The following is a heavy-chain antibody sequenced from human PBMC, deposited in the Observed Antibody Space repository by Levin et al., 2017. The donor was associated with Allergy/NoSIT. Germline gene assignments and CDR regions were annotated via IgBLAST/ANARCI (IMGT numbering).Heavy chain of an antibody. CDR2: ISGSGGST. V-gene: IGHV3-23*01. CDR1: GFTFSSYA. Sequence: SCAASGFTFSSYAMNWVRQAPGKGLEWVSAISGSGGSTFYADSVKGRFTISRDNSKNTVYLQMNSLRAEDTAVYYCAKSFCSSTSCAKTDYWGQGTLVTVSS. CDR3: AKSFCSSTSCAKTDY. J-gene: IGHJ4*02. D-gene: IGHD2-2*01.